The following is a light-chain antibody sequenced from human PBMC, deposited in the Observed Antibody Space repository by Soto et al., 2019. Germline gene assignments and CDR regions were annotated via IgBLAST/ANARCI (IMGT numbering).Light chain of an antibody. Sequence: IQLVQSPSSLSASVGDSLTITCLAVQSISRWLEWYQQKPGKAPKLLIYKASSLESGVPSRFSGSGSGTEFTLTISSLQPDDFATYYCQQYNSYPITFGQGTRLEIK. CDR1: QSISRW. CDR3: QQYNSYPIT. CDR2: KAS. J-gene: IGKJ5*01. V-gene: IGKV1-5*03.